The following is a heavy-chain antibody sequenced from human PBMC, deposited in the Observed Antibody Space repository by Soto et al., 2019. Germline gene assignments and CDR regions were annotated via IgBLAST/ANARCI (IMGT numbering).Heavy chain of an antibody. J-gene: IGHJ4*02. CDR2: IYPGDSDT. D-gene: IGHD1-26*01. Sequence: PGESLKISCKASGYSFTNYWIGWVRQMPGKGLEWMGIIYPGDSDTRYSPSFQGQVTISADKSITTAYLQWSSLKASDTAIYYCARRPRGVSGSYYDYWGQGXLVTVYS. V-gene: IGHV5-51*01. CDR3: ARRPRGVSGSYYDY. CDR1: GYSFTNYW.